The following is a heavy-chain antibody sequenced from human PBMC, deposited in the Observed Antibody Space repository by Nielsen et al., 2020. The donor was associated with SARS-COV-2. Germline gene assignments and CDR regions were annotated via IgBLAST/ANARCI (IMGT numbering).Heavy chain of an antibody. CDR1: GYTFTTNA. Sequence: DSVKVSCKSSGYTFTTNAIHWVRQAPGQWLEWMGWINAGNGNTKYSQKFQGRVTITRDTSASTAYMELSSLRSEDTAVYYCARDLVVGATTWYYMDVWGKGTTVTVSS. CDR2: INAGNGNT. D-gene: IGHD1-26*01. CDR3: ARDLVVGATTWYYMDV. J-gene: IGHJ6*03. V-gene: IGHV1-3*01.